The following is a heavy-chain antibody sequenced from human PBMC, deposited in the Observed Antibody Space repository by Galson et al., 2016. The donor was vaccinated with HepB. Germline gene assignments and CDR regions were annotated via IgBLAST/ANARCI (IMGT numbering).Heavy chain of an antibody. D-gene: IGHD1-1*01. Sequence: CAISGDSVSSNSVAWNWIRLSPSRGLEWLGKTYYRSKWYNDYAVSVKSRININTYTSKNQFSLQLNSVTPEDTAVYYCARGTTTYFDSWGQGTLVTVSS. CDR3: ARGTTTYFDS. V-gene: IGHV6-1*01. CDR1: GDSVSSNSVA. J-gene: IGHJ4*02. CDR2: TYYRSKWYN.